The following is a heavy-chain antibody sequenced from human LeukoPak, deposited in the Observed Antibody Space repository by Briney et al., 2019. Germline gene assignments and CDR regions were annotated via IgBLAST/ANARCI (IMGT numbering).Heavy chain of an antibody. D-gene: IGHD3-3*01. J-gene: IGHJ6*03. Sequence: PSETLSLTCAVYGGSFSGYYWSWIRQPPGKGLEWIGEINHSGSTNYNPSLKSRVTISVDTSKNQFSLKLSSVTAADTAVYYCARVRFWSGYLYYYYYYMDVWGKGTTVTVSS. CDR1: GGSFSGYY. V-gene: IGHV4-34*01. CDR2: INHSGST. CDR3: ARVRFWSGYLYYYYYYMDV.